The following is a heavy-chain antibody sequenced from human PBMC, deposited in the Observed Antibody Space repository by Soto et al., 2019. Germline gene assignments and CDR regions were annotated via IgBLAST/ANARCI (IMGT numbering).Heavy chain of an antibody. V-gene: IGHV1-69*13. CDR1: KGTFYTYT. CDR3: TKARELEGHSFEDS. Sequence: SVKVSCKASKGTFYTYTVNWVRQAPGQGLEWMGEIIPVFGTTKYAQNFQGRVTISADESATTAYMELTNLRSDDTATYYCTKARELEGHSFEDSWGQGTLVTVSS. D-gene: IGHD3-10*01. CDR2: IIPVFGTT. J-gene: IGHJ4*02.